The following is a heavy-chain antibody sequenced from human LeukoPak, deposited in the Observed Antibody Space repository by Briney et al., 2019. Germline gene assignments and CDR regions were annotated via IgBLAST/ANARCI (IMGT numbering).Heavy chain of an antibody. J-gene: IGHJ3*02. CDR2: ISSSSGYI. CDR3: ARDRRITMKVVPAFDI. V-gene: IGHV3-21*01. CDR1: GFTFSSYS. D-gene: IGHD3-22*01. Sequence: GGSLRLSCAASGFTFSSYSMNWVRQAPGKGLEWVSSISSSSGYIYYADSVKGRFTIARDNAKNSLYLQMNSLRAEDTAVYYCARDRRITMKVVPAFDIWGQGTMVTVSS.